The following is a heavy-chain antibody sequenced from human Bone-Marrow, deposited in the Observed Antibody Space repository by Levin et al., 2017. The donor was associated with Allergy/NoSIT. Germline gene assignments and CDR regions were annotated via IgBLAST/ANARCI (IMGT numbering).Heavy chain of an antibody. Sequence: GSLRLSCTVSGGSISSSSYYWGWIRQPPGKGLEWIGSIYYSGSTYYNPSLKSRVTISVDTSKNQFSLKLSSVTAADTAVYYCASAKDYWGQGTLVTVSS. V-gene: IGHV4-39*01. CDR2: IYYSGST. D-gene: IGHD4/OR15-4a*01. CDR1: GGSISSSSYY. J-gene: IGHJ4*02. CDR3: ASAKDY.